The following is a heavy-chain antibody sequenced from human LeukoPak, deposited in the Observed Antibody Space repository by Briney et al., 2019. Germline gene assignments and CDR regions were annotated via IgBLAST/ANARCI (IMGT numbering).Heavy chain of an antibody. J-gene: IGHJ5*02. CDR1: GGSISSYY. D-gene: IGHD2-2*02. CDR2: IYTSGST. V-gene: IGHV4-4*07. Sequence: PAETLSLTCTVSGGSISSYYWSWLRQPAGKRLEWLGRIYTSGSTNYNPSLKSRVTVSVDTSKNQFSLKLSSVTAADTAVYYCAREKDIVVVPAAIPYNWFDPWGQGTLVTVSS. CDR3: AREKDIVVVPAAIPYNWFDP.